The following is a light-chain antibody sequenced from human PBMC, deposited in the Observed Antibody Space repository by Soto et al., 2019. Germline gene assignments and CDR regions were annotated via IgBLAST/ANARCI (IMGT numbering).Light chain of an antibody. CDR3: SSFAGNNNL. Sequence: QSALTQPPSASGSPGQSVTISCTGTSSDVGGYDLVSWYQQHPGKAPELILYEVAKRPSGVPARFSGSKSGNTASLTVSGLQADDESDYYCSSFAGNNNLFGGGTKLTVL. CDR2: EVA. V-gene: IGLV2-8*01. CDR1: SSDVGGYDL. J-gene: IGLJ2*01.